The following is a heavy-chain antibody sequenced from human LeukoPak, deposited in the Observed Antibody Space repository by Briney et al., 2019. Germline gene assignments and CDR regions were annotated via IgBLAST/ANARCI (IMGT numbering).Heavy chain of an antibody. CDR1: GYTFTNYG. V-gene: IGHV1-18*04. CDR3: ARDPLPYSSSWYYFDY. Sequence: ASVKVSCKASGYTFTNYGISWVRQAPGQGLEWMGWISAYNGNTNYAQKPQGRVTMTTDTSTSTAYMELRSLRSDDTAVYYCARDPLPYSSSWYYFDYWGQGTLVTVSS. J-gene: IGHJ4*02. D-gene: IGHD6-13*01. CDR2: ISAYNGNT.